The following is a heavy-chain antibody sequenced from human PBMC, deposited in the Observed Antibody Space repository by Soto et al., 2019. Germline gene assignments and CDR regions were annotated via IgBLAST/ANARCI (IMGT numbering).Heavy chain of an antibody. CDR3: AKSGSSGWYCWFDP. CDR1: VFSLRTSGVG. CDR2: IYWNDDK. Sequence: PTQTLTLTCICSVFSLRTSGVGVCWIRQPPGKGMEWLGFIYWNDDKRYSPSLKSRLTITKDTSKNQVVLTMTNMDTVDTDKYYCAKSGSSGWYCWFDPWGQGTLVTAS. D-gene: IGHD6-19*01. V-gene: IGHV2-5*01. J-gene: IGHJ5*02.